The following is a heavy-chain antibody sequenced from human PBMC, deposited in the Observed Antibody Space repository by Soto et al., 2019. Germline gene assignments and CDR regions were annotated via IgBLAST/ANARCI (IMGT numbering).Heavy chain of an antibody. CDR3: AKLRGTMLHPRDAFDI. CDR1: GYTFTNYW. J-gene: IGHJ3*02. CDR2: IYAGDFDT. Sequence: PGESLKISCKGSGYTFTNYWSAWVRQMPGKGLEWMGVIYAGDFDTRYSPSFQGQVTISADRSITTAYLQWSSLKASDTAMYYCAKLRGTMLHPRDAFDIWGQGTMVTVSS. V-gene: IGHV5-51*01. D-gene: IGHD3-16*01.